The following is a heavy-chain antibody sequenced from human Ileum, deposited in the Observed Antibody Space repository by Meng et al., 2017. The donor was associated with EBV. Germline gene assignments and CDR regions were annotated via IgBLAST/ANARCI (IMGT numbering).Heavy chain of an antibody. CDR3: ARSIVVVPAAIYY. CDR1: GGSIGSSSYY. CDR2: IYYSGST. D-gene: IGHD2-2*01. Sequence: GHGLLKPSGRLAPTCTVSGGSIGSSSYYWGWTRQPPGKGLEWIGSIYYSGSTYYNPSLKSRVTISVDTSKNQFSLKLSSVTAADTAVYYCARSIVVVPAAIYYWGQGTLVTVSS. V-gene: IGHV4-39*01. J-gene: IGHJ4*02.